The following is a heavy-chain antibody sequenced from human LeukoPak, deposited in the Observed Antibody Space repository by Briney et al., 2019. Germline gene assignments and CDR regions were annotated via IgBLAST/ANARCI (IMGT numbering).Heavy chain of an antibody. CDR3: AKVRGYGDYGAHFDY. J-gene: IGHJ4*02. CDR1: GFTFSYFA. CDR2: TSYDGNNK. D-gene: IGHD4-17*01. V-gene: IGHV3-30*18. Sequence: PGGSLRLSCAASGFTFSYFAMHWVRQAPGKGLEWVALTSYDGNNKKYADSVKGRFTISRDNSKSALHLQMNSLRAEDTAVYYCAKVRGYGDYGAHFDYWGQGTLVSVSS.